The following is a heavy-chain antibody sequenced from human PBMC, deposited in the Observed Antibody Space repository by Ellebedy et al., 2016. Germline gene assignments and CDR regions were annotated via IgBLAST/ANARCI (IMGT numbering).Heavy chain of an antibody. CDR2: ISGGGDAT. J-gene: IGHJ1*01. CDR3: REGHYSDV. D-gene: IGHD2-15*01. V-gene: IGHV3-23*01. Sequence: GGSLRLXXAAAGFTFKDFFMSWVRQAPGKRLEWFSTISGGGDATYFADSVKGRFTISRDNSRNILYLHMNSLRVDDTAKYYCREGHYSDVWGQGTLVTVSS. CDR1: GFTFKDFF.